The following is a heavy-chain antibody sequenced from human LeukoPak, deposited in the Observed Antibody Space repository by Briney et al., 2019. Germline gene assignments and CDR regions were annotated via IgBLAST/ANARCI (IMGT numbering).Heavy chain of an antibody. CDR2: INCNSGGT. D-gene: IGHD2-15*01. V-gene: IGHV1-2*02. J-gene: IGHJ4*02. CDR3: ARDACSGGSCHSAFDY. CDR1: GYTFTGYH. Sequence: ASVKVSCKASGYTFTGYHVHWVRQAPGQGPEWMGWINCNSGGTKYAQKFQGRVTMTRDTSISTAYVELSGLRSDDTAIYYCARDACSGGSCHSAFDYWGQGTLVTVSS.